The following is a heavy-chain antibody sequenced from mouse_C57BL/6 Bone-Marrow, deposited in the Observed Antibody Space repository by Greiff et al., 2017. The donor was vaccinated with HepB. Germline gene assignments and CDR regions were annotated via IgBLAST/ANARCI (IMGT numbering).Heavy chain of an antibody. D-gene: IGHD4-1*01. J-gene: IGHJ2*01. CDR2: ISDGGSYT. CDR3: ARDLPGTGDY. V-gene: IGHV5-4*01. Sequence: EVQGVESGGGLVKPGGSLKLSCAASGFTFSSYAMSWVRQTPEKRLEWVATISDGGSYTYYPDNVKGRFTISRDNAKNNLYLQMSHLKSEDTAMYYCARDLPGTGDYWGQGTTLTVSS. CDR1: GFTFSSYA.